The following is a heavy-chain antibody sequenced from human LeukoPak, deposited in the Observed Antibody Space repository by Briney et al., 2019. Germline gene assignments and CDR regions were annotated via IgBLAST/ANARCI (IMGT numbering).Heavy chain of an antibody. CDR1: VGSISSYY. Sequence: SETLSLTCTVSVGSISSYYWSWIRQPPGKGREWIGYIYYSGSTNYNPSLKSRVTISVDTSKNQFSLKLSSVTAADTAVYYCAKDPGYGGYQYYYGMDVWGQGTTVTVT. D-gene: IGHD5-12*01. CDR3: AKDPGYGGYQYYYGMDV. CDR2: IYYSGST. J-gene: IGHJ6*02. V-gene: IGHV4-59*01.